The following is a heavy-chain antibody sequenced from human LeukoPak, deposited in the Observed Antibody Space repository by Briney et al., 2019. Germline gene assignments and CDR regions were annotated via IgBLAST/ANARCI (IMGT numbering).Heavy chain of an antibody. CDR3: ARLPTDLLAFDY. D-gene: IGHD2-8*02. CDR2: IYYSGST. Sequence: GSLRLSCAASGFTFSSYSMNWVRQPPGKGLEWIGSIYYSGSTYYNPSLKSRVTISVDTSKNQFSLKLNSVTAADTAVYFCARLPTDLLAFDYWGQGTLVTVSS. J-gene: IGHJ4*02. CDR1: GFTFSSYSMN. V-gene: IGHV4-39*01.